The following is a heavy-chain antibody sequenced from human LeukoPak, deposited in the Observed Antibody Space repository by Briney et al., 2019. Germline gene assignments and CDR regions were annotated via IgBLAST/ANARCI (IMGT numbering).Heavy chain of an antibody. CDR3: AREVATLNWFDP. Sequence: ASVKVSCKASGGTFSSYAISWVRQAPGQGLEWMGGIIPIFGTANYAQKFQGRVTITADESTSTAYMELSSLRSDDTAVYYCAREVATLNWFDPWGQGTLVTVSS. V-gene: IGHV1-69*01. D-gene: IGHD5-12*01. CDR1: GGTFSSYA. J-gene: IGHJ5*02. CDR2: IIPIFGTA.